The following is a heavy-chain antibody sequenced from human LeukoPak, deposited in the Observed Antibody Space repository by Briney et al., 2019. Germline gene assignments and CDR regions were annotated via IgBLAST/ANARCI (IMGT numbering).Heavy chain of an antibody. D-gene: IGHD6-13*01. V-gene: IGHV3-48*03. CDR2: ISSSGSTI. J-gene: IGHJ4*02. Sequence: GGSLRLSCAASGLTFSSYEMNWVRQAPGKGLEWVSYISSSGSTIYYADSVKGRFTISRDNAKNSLYLQMNSLRAEDTAVYYCASSSSWYDYWGQGTLVTVSS. CDR3: ASSSSWYDY. CDR1: GLTFSSYE.